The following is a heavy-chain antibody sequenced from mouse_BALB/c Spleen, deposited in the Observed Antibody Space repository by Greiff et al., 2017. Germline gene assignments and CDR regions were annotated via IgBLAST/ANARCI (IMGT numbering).Heavy chain of an antibody. J-gene: IGHJ3*01. CDR2: ISYSGST. D-gene: IGHD2-3*01. V-gene: IGHV3-2*02. CDR3: AISDGYYSWFAY. Sequence: EVQLQQSGPGLVKPSQSLSLTCTVTGYSITSDYAWNWIRQFPGNKLEWMGYISYSGSTSYNPSLKSRISITRDTSKNQFFLQLNSVTTEDTATYYCAISDGYYSWFAYWGQGTLVTVSA. CDR1: GYSITSDYA.